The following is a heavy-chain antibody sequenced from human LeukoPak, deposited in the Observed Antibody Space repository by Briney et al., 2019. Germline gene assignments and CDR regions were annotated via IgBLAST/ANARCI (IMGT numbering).Heavy chain of an antibody. V-gene: IGHV4-34*01. D-gene: IGHD3-10*01. CDR1: GGSFSGYY. CDR2: INHSGST. CDR3: ARGRGLLLWFGELLQNRGCSFDH. J-gene: IGHJ4*02. Sequence: SETLSLTCAVYGGSFSGYYWSWIRQPPGKGLEWIGEINHSGSTNYNPSLKSRVTISVDTSKNQFSLKLSSVTAADTAVYYCARGRGLLLWFGELLQNRGCSFDHWGQGTLVTVSS.